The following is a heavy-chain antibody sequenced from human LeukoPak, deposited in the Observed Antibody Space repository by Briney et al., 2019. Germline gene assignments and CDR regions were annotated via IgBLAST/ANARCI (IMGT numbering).Heavy chain of an antibody. D-gene: IGHD2-2*01. CDR3: ARSTTRYYFDY. Sequence: GGSLRLSCAASGFTFSSYWMHWVRQAPGKGLVWVSRINSDGSSTSYADSVKGRFTISRDNAKNTLYLQMNSLRAEDTAVYYCARSTTRYYFDYWGQGTLVTVSS. CDR2: INSDGSST. CDR1: GFTFSSYW. V-gene: IGHV3-74*01. J-gene: IGHJ4*02.